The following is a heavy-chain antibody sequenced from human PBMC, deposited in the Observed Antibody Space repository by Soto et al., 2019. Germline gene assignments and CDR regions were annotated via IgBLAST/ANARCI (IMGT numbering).Heavy chain of an antibody. CDR2: IIPMFDIV. CDR1: GGTFGSTA. V-gene: IGHV1-69*13. J-gene: IGHJ4*02. Sequence: SVKVSCKASGGTFGSTAISWVRQAPGQVLEWMGGIIPMFDIVHFAQKFQGRVTITADEFTSTAYMELGSLRSEDTAVYYCAREAEHGYFDYWGQGAPVTVSS. D-gene: IGHD6-13*01. CDR3: AREAEHGYFDY.